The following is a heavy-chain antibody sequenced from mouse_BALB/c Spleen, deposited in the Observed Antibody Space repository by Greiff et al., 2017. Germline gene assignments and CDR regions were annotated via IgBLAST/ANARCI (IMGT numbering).Heavy chain of an antibody. CDR1: GYTFTSYW. D-gene: IGHD2-3*01. Sequence: VQLQQPGAELVKPGASVKMSCKASGYTFTSYWMHWVKQRPGQGLEWIGVIDPSDSYTSYNQKFKGKATLTADKSSSTAYMQLSSLASEDSAVYYCARGDGYAWYFDVWGAGTTVTVSS. V-gene: IGHV1-69*02. J-gene: IGHJ1*01. CDR2: IDPSDSYT. CDR3: ARGDGYAWYFDV.